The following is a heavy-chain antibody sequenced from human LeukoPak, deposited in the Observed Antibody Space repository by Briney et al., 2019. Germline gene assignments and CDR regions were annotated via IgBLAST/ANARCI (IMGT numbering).Heavy chain of an antibody. CDR3: ARVPYSSGWYSYFDY. D-gene: IGHD6-19*01. V-gene: IGHV3-7*01. Sequence: PGGSLRLSCAASGFTFSSYWMSWVRQAPGKGLEWVANIKQDGSEKYYVDSVKGRFTISRDNAKNSLYLQMNSLRAEDTAVYYCARVPYSSGWYSYFDYWGQGTLVTVSS. CDR2: IKQDGSEK. J-gene: IGHJ4*02. CDR1: GFTFSSYW.